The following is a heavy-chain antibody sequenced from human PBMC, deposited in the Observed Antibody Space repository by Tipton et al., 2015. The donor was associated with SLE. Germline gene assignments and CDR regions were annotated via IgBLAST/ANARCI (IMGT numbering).Heavy chain of an antibody. CDR3: AREDSSGSSLFDY. V-gene: IGHV4-34*09. J-gene: IGHJ4*02. CDR2: IYRSGST. CDR1: GGSFSGYY. Sequence: TLSLTCAVYGGSFSGYYWSWIRQHPGKGLEWIGYIYRSGSTYYNPSLKSRVTISVDTSKNQFSLKLSSVTAADTAVYYCAREDSSGSSLFDYWGQGTLVTVSS. D-gene: IGHD6-19*01.